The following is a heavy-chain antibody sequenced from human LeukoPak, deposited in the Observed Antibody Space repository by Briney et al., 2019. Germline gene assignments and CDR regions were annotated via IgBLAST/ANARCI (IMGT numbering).Heavy chain of an antibody. Sequence: SETLSLTCTVSGGSLSSYFWSWIRQPPGKGLEWIAYIYYSGSTNYNPSLKSRVTMSVDTSKNQFSLKLSSVTAADTAVYYCARQPSSWFTSFDSWGQGTLVTVSS. J-gene: IGHJ4*02. D-gene: IGHD6-13*01. CDR1: GGSLSSYF. CDR2: IYYSGST. V-gene: IGHV4-59*01. CDR3: ARQPSSWFTSFDS.